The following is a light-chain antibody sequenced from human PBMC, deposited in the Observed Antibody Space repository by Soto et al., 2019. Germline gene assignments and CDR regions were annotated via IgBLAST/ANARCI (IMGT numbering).Light chain of an antibody. CDR1: QTISSNY. CDR2: GAS. Sequence: EIVLTQSPGTLSVSPGERATLSCRASQTISSNYLAWYQQKPGQAPSLLNYGASSRATGMPDRVRGSESGTDFTLTISRLEPEDSAIYYCQQYFSWKFGKGTKVEIK. CDR3: QQYFSWK. V-gene: IGKV3-20*01. J-gene: IGKJ1*01.